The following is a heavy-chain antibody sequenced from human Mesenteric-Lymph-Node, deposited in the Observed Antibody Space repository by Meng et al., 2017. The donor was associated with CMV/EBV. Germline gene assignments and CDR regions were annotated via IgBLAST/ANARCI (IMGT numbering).Heavy chain of an antibody. Sequence: ASVKVSCKASGYIFTSYSITWVRQAPGQGLEWMGWINPNSGGTNYAQKFQGRVTMTRDTSISTAYMELSRLRSDDTAVYYCARDGGAYCSSTSCSSMDVWGQGTTVTVSS. V-gene: IGHV1-2*02. CDR3: ARDGGAYCSSTSCSSMDV. D-gene: IGHD2-2*01. CDR1: GYIFTSYS. J-gene: IGHJ6*02. CDR2: INPNSGGT.